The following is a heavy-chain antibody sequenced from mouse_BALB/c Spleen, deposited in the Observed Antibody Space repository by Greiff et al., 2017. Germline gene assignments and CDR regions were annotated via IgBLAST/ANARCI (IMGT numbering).Heavy chain of an antibody. V-gene: IGHV1-69*02. CDR1: GYTFTSYW. CDR2: IYPSDSYT. Sequence: QVQLQQPGAELVRPGASVKLSCKASGYTFTSYWINWVKQRPGQGLEWIGNIYPSDSYTNYNQKFKDKATLTVDKSSSTAYMQLSSPTSEDSAVYYCTRERTARATGFAYWGQGTLVTVSA. J-gene: IGHJ3*01. D-gene: IGHD3-1*01. CDR3: TRERTARATGFAY.